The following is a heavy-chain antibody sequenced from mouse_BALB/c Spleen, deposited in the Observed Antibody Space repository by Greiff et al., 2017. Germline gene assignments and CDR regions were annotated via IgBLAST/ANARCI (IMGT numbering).Heavy chain of an antibody. Sequence: VQLQQSGAELVKPGASVKLSCTASGFNIKDTYMHWVKQRPEQGLEWIGRIDPANGNTKYDPKFQGKATITADTSSNTAYLQLSSLTSEDTAVYYCAPTTVSRYWYFDVWGAGTTVTVSS. V-gene: IGHV14-3*02. CDR2: IDPANGNT. J-gene: IGHJ1*01. CDR1: GFNIKDTY. CDR3: APTTVSRYWYFDV. D-gene: IGHD1-1*01.